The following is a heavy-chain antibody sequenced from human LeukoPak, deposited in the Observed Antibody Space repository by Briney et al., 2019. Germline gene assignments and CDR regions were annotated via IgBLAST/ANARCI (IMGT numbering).Heavy chain of an antibody. CDR1: GGSISSGGYY. D-gene: IGHD4-17*01. CDR2: IYYSGST. CDR3: ARDNDYGDYFGGLDY. J-gene: IGHJ4*02. V-gene: IGHV4-31*03. Sequence: SETLSLTCTVSGGSISSGGYYWSWLRQHPGKGLEWIGYIYYSGSTYYNPSLKSRVTISVDTSKNQFSLKLSSVTAADTAVYYCARDNDYGDYFGGLDYWGQGTLVTVSS.